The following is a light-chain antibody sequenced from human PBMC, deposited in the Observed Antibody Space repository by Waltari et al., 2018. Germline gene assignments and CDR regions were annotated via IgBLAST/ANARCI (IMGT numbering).Light chain of an antibody. CDR3: QVWDSSSDHPV. Sequence: SYVLTQPPSVSVAPGKTARITCGGNNIGSKSVHWYQQKPGQAPVLVIYYDSDWPSGLPGRFAGSNSGNTATLTISRVEAGDEADYYCQVWDSSSDHPVFGTGTKVTVL. J-gene: IGLJ1*01. CDR1: NIGSKS. V-gene: IGLV3-21*04. CDR2: YDS.